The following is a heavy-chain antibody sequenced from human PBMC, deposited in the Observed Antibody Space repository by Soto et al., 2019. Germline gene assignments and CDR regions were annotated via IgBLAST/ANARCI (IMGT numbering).Heavy chain of an antibody. J-gene: IGHJ6*02. CDR2: INAGNDNT. Sequence: ASVKVSCKASGYTFTTYVMHWVRQAPGQRLEWMGWINAGNDNTKYSQKFQGRVTITRDTSASTVYMELSSLSSEDTAMYYCARVGHYYYGMDVWGQGTTVTVSS. V-gene: IGHV1-3*01. CDR3: ARVGHYYYGMDV. CDR1: GYTFTTYV. D-gene: IGHD3-3*01.